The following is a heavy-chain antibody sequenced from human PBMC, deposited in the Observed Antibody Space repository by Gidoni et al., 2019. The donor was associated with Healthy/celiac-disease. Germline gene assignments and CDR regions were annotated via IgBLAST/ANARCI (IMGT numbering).Heavy chain of an antibody. Sequence: QVQLVQSGAEVKKPGAQVQVPCKHPGSTFTGYYMHWVRQAPGQGLEWMGWINPNSGGTNYAQKFQGRVTMTRDTSISTAYMELSRLRSDDTAVYYCARDRSGSGWTFDYWGQGTLVTVSS. J-gene: IGHJ4*02. V-gene: IGHV1-2*02. D-gene: IGHD6-19*01. CDR1: GSTFTGYY. CDR2: INPNSGGT. CDR3: ARDRSGSGWTFDY.